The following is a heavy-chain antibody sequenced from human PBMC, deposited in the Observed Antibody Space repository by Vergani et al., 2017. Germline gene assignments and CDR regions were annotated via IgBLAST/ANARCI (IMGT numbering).Heavy chain of an antibody. D-gene: IGHD5-18*01. CDR3: RGLRYRPNGMDG. CDR1: GFTFSSYG. Sequence: QVQLVESGGGVVQPGGSLRLSCAASGFTFSSYGMHWVRQAPGKGLEWVAFIRYDGSNKYYADSVKGRFTISRDNSKNTLYLQMNSLRAEDTAVYYCRGLRYRPNGMDGWGQGTTVTVSS. J-gene: IGHJ6*02. V-gene: IGHV3-30*02. CDR2: IRYDGSNK.